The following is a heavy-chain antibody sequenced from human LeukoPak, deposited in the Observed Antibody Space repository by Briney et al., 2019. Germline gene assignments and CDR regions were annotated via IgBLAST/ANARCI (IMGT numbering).Heavy chain of an antibody. CDR3: ARDRIAAAGDYYGMDV. CDR1: GGSISSGDYY. J-gene: IGHJ6*04. CDR2: IYYSGST. D-gene: IGHD6-13*01. Sequence: PSETLSLTCTVSGGSISSGDYYWSWIRQPPGKGLEWIGYIYYSGSTYYNPPLKSRVTISVDTSKNQFSLKLSSVTAADTAVYYCARDRIAAAGDYYGMDVWGKGTTVTVSS. V-gene: IGHV4-30-4*01.